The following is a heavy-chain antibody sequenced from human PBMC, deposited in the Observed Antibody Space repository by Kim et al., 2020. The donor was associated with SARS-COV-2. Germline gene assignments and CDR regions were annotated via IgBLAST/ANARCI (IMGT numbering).Heavy chain of an antibody. CDR3: TRGRPRYHCSSTDCFGDY. CDR2: IRREAYGGTT. J-gene: IGHJ4*02. CDR1: GFTFGDYA. D-gene: IGHD2-2*01. V-gene: IGHV3-49*03. Sequence: GGSLRLSCTASGFTFGDYAMSWFRQAPGKGLEWVGFIRREAYGGTTEYAASVRGRFTISRDDSKSIAYLQMSSLKTEDTAVYYCTRGRPRYHCSSTDCFGDYWGQGTLVTVSS.